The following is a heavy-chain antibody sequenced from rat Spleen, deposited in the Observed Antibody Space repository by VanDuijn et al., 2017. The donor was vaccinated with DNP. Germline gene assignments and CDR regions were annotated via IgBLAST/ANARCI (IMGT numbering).Heavy chain of an antibody. Sequence: VQLKESGPGLVQPSQTLSLTCTVSGLSLTSYHVSWVRQPPGKSLVWMGTIWAGGSINYNSAVQSRLSISRDTSKSQVFLEMHSLQPEDTGTYYCTRHEYYFDYWGQGVMVTVSS. V-gene: IGHV2-72*01. CDR3: TRHEYYFDY. CDR1: GLSLTSYH. J-gene: IGHJ2*01. CDR2: IWAGGSI.